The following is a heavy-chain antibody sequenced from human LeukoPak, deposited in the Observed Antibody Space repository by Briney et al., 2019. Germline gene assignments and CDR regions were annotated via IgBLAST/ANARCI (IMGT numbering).Heavy chain of an antibody. J-gene: IGHJ6*04. V-gene: IGHV1-69*13. CDR2: IIPIFGTA. CDR3: ARVTHYDILTGYPDVYGMDV. CDR1: GGTFSSYA. Sequence: GASATVSCKASGGTFSSYAISWVRQAPGQGLEWMGGIIPIFGTANYAQKFQGRVTITADESTSTAYMELSSLRSEDTAVYYCARVTHYDILTGYPDVYGMDVWGKGTTVTVSS. D-gene: IGHD3-9*01.